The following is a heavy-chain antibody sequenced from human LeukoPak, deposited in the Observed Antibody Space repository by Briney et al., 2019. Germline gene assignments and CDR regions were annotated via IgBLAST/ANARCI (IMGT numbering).Heavy chain of an antibody. CDR3: TTVGYHDTSGFDN. J-gene: IGHJ4*02. D-gene: IGHD3-22*01. Sequence: GGSLRLSCAASGFTFSSYGMHWVRQAPGKGLEWVGHIQSKTDGGTTAYAAPVKGRFTISRDDSKNMLYLQMHSLKTEDTAVFYCTTVGYHDTSGFDNWGQGTLVTVSS. CDR1: GFTFSSYG. V-gene: IGHV3-15*01. CDR2: IQSKTDGGTT.